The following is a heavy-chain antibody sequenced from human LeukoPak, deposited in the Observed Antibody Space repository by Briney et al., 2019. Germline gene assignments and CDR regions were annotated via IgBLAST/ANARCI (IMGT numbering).Heavy chain of an antibody. CDR3: ARRVYYYDSSGYPRWYFDL. Sequence: SETLSLTCTVSGGAISSSSYYWGWIRQPPGKGLEWIGSIFYSGSTYYNPSLKSRVTISVDTSKNQFSLKLSSVTAADTAVYYCARRVYYYDSSGYPRWYFDLWGRGTLVTVSS. J-gene: IGHJ2*01. D-gene: IGHD3-22*01. CDR1: GGAISSSSYY. V-gene: IGHV4-39*01. CDR2: IFYSGST.